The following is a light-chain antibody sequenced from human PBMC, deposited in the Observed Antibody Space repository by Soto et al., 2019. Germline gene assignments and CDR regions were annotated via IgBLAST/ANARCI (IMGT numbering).Light chain of an antibody. Sequence: DIQMTQSPSTLSASVGYRVTITCRAGQSISSWLAWYQQKPGKAPKLLIYDASSLESGVPSRFSGSGSGTEFTLTISSLQPDDFATYYCQQYNSYSQTFGQGTKVDIK. V-gene: IGKV1-5*01. CDR3: QQYNSYSQT. J-gene: IGKJ1*01. CDR1: QSISSW. CDR2: DAS.